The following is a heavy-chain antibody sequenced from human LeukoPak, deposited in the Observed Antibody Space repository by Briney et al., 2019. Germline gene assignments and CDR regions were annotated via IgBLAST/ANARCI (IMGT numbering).Heavy chain of an antibody. J-gene: IGHJ6*02. Sequence: GGSLRLSCGVSGFTVNNYYMHWLRQAPGKGLEWVSVIYRGGSIYYADSVKGRFIISRDNSNNTVDLQLNSLRAEDTAVYYCARGPPMVGDNYYGMDVWGQGTPVTVSS. CDR1: GFTVNNYY. D-gene: IGHD3-10*02. V-gene: IGHV3-66*01. CDR3: ARGPPMVGDNYYGMDV. CDR2: IYRGGSI.